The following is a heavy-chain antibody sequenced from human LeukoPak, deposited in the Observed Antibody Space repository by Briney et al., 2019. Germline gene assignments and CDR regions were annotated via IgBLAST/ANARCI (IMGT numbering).Heavy chain of an antibody. Sequence: SEALSLTCSVSGGSIISYYWSWIRQSPVKGLEWIGYIYYTGITNYNPSLKSRVTISVDTSKNQFSLKLTSVTAADTAVYYCHSSSWYPPSQNFDYWGQGTLVTVSS. CDR2: IYYTGIT. V-gene: IGHV4-59*12. CDR3: HSSSWYPPSQNFDY. J-gene: IGHJ4*02. D-gene: IGHD6-13*01. CDR1: GGSIISYY.